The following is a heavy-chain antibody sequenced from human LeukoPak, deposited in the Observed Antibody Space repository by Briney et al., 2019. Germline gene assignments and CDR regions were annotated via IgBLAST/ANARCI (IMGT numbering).Heavy chain of an antibody. CDR1: GGTFSNYV. CDR3: AVGVRGSGSYQIWGHAFDI. D-gene: IGHD3-10*01. CDR2: IIPIFATA. Sequence: SVKVSCKASGGTFSNYVINWARQAPGQGLEWMGGIIPIFATADYAQKFQGRVTITADESTSTAYMELSSLRSEDTAVYYCAVGVRGSGSYQIWGHAFDIWGQGTMVTVSS. V-gene: IGHV1-69*13. J-gene: IGHJ3*02.